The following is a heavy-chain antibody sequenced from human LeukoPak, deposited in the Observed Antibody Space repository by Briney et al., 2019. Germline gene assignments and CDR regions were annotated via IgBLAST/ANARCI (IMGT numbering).Heavy chain of an antibody. CDR1: GGSISGYY. V-gene: IGHV4-59*08. Sequence: SGTLSFTCTVSGGSISGYYWSWIRQPPGKGLEWIGFISYSGGTNYNPSLKSRVTISVDTSKNQFSLKLNSVTAADTAVYYCARHGGSYTFDYWGQGTLVTVSS. D-gene: IGHD1-26*01. J-gene: IGHJ4*02. CDR2: ISYSGGT. CDR3: ARHGGSYTFDY.